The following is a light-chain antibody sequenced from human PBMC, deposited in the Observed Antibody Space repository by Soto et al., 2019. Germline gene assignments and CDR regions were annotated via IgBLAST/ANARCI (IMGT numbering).Light chain of an antibody. V-gene: IGKV3-20*01. Sequence: EIVLTQFPGTLSLSPGKMATISCRPIQGVSGNYLAWYQQKPGQAPRLVISGASSRATGIPDRFSGSGSGTDFTLTISRLEPEDFAVYYCQQYGSSPLTFGQGTRVEI. CDR2: GAS. CDR1: QGVSGNY. J-gene: IGKJ1*01. CDR3: QQYGSSPLT.